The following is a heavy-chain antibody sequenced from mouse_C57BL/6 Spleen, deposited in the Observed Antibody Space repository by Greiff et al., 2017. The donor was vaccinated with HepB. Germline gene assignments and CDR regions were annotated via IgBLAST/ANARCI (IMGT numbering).Heavy chain of an antibody. Sequence: VQLQQSGAELVRPGSSVKLSCKASGYTFTSYWMHWVKQRPIQGLEWIGNIDPSDSETHYNQKFKDKATLTVDKSSSTAYMQLSSLTSEDSAVYYCARWGTTVPFDYWGQGTTLTVSS. CDR3: ARWGTTVPFDY. D-gene: IGHD1-1*01. CDR1: GYTFTSYW. J-gene: IGHJ2*01. V-gene: IGHV1-52*01. CDR2: IDPSDSET.